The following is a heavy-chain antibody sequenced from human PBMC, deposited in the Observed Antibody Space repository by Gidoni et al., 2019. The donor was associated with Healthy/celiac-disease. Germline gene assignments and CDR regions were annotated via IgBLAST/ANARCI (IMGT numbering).Heavy chain of an antibody. CDR1: GFPSSSYS. D-gene: IGHD5-12*01. CDR2: ISSSSSNI. J-gene: IGHJ4*02. V-gene: IGHV3-48*01. CDR3: ARDLRYSGYEFDY. Sequence: EVQLVVAGGGLVQPGGSLRLSGAASGFPSSSYSMNWVRQAPGKGLEWVSYISSSSSNIYYADSVKGRFTISRDNAKNSLYLQMNSLRAEDTAVYYCARDLRYSGYEFDYWGQGTLVTVSS.